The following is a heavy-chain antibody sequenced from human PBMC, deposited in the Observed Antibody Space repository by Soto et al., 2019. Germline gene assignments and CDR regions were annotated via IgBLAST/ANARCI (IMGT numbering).Heavy chain of an antibody. D-gene: IGHD6-13*01. CDR1: GGSISSYY. CDR2: VYYTGTT. Sequence: SETLSLTCTVSGGSISSYYWSWIRQPPGKGLEWIGSVYYTGTTDYNPSLKSRVTISVDTSKTQFSLNLRSVTAADTAVYYCARDLAAVPRAFDYWGRGTLVTVSS. J-gene: IGHJ4*02. V-gene: IGHV4-59*01. CDR3: ARDLAAVPRAFDY.